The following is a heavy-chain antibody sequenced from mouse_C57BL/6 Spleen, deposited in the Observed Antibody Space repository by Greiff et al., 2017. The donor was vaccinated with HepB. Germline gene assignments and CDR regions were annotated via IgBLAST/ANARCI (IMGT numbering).Heavy chain of an antibody. CDR3: ARSAGRELAWFAY. CDR2: IYPGSGST. Sequence: QVQLQQPGAELVKPGASVKMSCKASGYTFTSYWITWVKQRPGQGLEWIGDIYPGSGSTNYNEKFKSKATLTVDTSSSTAYMQLSSLTSEDSAVYYCARSAGRELAWFAYWGQGTLVTVSA. CDR1: GYTFTSYW. J-gene: IGHJ3*01. D-gene: IGHD4-1*01. V-gene: IGHV1-55*01.